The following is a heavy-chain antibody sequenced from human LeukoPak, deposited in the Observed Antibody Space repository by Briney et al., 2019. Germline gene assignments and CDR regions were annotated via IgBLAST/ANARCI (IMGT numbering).Heavy chain of an antibody. CDR2: IYYSGSA. CDR3: ARAPRLFSNWFDP. Sequence: SETLSLTCTVSGGSISSSSYYWGWIRQPPGKGLEWIGNIYYSGSAYYNPSLKSRVTISVDTSKNQFSLKLSSVTAADTAVYYCARAPRLFSNWFDPWGQGTLVTVSS. J-gene: IGHJ5*02. V-gene: IGHV4-39*07. D-gene: IGHD6-25*01. CDR1: GGSISSSSYY.